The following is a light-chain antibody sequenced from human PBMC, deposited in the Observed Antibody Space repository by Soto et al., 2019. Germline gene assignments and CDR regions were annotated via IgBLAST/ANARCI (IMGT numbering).Light chain of an antibody. V-gene: IGKV1-39*01. CDR2: ATS. Sequence: DIQMTQSPSSLSSSVGDRVTITCRATQTIDTRLAWYQQKPGEAPKLLIYATSSLQSGVPSRFSGSGSGPDFTLTISSLQPEDFAAYYCQQSYSTPRTFGGGTKVEIK. J-gene: IGKJ4*01. CDR1: QTIDTR. CDR3: QQSYSTPRT.